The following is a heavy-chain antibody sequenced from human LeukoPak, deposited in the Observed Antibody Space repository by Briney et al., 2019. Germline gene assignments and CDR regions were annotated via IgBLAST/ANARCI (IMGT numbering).Heavy chain of an antibody. CDR2: FDPEDGET. J-gene: IGHJ6*02. CDR3: ATAEPAGYYYGMDV. CDR1: GYTLTELS. V-gene: IGHV1-24*01. Sequence: ASVTVSCKVSGYTLTELSMHWVRQAPGKGLEWMGGFDPEDGETIYAQKFQGRVTMTEDTSTDTAYMELSSLRSEDTAVYYCATAEPAGYYYGMDVWGQGTTVTVSS.